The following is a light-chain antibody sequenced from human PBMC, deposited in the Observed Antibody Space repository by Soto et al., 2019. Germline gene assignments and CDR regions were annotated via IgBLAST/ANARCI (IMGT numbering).Light chain of an antibody. CDR3: QQRSNWPA. CDR2: GAS. Sequence: EIVLTRSPGALSLSPGERATLSCRASQTVTRNYLAWHQQKPGQTPRLLVYGASSRATGIPDRFSGSGSGTDFTLTISSLEPEDFAVYYCQQRSNWPAFGGGTKVDI. V-gene: IGKV3D-20*02. CDR1: QTVTRNY. J-gene: IGKJ4*01.